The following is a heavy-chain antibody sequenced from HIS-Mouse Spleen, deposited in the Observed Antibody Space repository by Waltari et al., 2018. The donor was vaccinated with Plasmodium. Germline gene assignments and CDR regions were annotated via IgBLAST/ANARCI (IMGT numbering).Heavy chain of an antibody. J-gene: IGHJ6*02. V-gene: IGHV3-53*01. CDR2: IYSGGST. CDR3: ARDNWGSSYYYYGMDV. D-gene: IGHD7-27*01. Sequence: EVQLVESGGGLIQPGGSLRLSCAASGLTVRRTSMSWVRQPPGKGLEWVSVIYSGGSTYYADSVKGRFTISRDNSKNTLYLQMNSLRAEDTAVYYCARDNWGSSYYYYGMDVWGQGTTVTVSS. CDR1: GLTVRRTS.